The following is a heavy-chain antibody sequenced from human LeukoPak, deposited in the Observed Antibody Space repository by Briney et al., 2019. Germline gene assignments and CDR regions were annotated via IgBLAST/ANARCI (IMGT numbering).Heavy chain of an antibody. D-gene: IGHD3-3*01. CDR3: ARDGVAGGFDY. CDR1: GGSIGSYY. V-gene: IGHV4-59*01. Sequence: ETLSLTCTVSGGSIGSYYWNWLRQAPGKGLQWIGYIHYSGDTNHNSSLRSRVTLSVDTSRNQYSLKLSSVTAADTAVYYCARDGVAGGFDYWGQGTLLPVFS. CDR2: IHYSGDT. J-gene: IGHJ4*02.